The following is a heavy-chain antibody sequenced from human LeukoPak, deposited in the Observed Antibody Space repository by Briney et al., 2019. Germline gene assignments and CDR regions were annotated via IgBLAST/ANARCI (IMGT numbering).Heavy chain of an antibody. J-gene: IGHJ3*02. D-gene: IGHD4-17*01. CDR2: ISGGGGRT. CDR1: GFTFSSYA. Sequence: GGSLRLSCAASGFTFSSYAMSWVRQAPGKGLEWVSAISGGGGRTYYADSVKGRFTISRDNSKNTLFLQMNSLRAEDTAVYYCAKDPKFCDYHRAFDIWGQGTMVTVSS. V-gene: IGHV3-23*01. CDR3: AKDPKFCDYHRAFDI.